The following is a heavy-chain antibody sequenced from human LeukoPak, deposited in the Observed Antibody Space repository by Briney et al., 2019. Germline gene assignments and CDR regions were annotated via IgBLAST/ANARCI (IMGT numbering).Heavy chain of an antibody. CDR1: GYTFTGYY. V-gene: IGHV1-2*02. CDR3: ARDSEGVDTAMVYFDY. J-gene: IGHJ4*02. D-gene: IGHD5-18*01. CDR2: INPNSGGT. Sequence: ASVKVSCKASGYTFTGYYMHWVRQAPGQGLEWMGWINPNSGGTNYAQKFQGRVTMTRDTSISTAYMELSRLRSDDTAVYYCARDSEGVDTAMVYFDYWGQGTLVTVSS.